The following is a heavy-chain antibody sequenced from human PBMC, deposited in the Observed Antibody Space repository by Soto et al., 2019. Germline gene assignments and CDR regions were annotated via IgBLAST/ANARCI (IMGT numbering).Heavy chain of an antibody. CDR3: TAQTTVTIVY. Sequence: VGSLRLSCAASGFTFSNAWMSWVRQAPGKGLEWVGRIKSKTDGGTTDYAAPVKGGFTISRDDSKNTLYLQMNSLKTEDTAVYYCTAQTTVTIVYWGQGTLVTVSS. CDR1: GFTFSNAW. D-gene: IGHD4-17*01. CDR2: IKSKTDGGTT. V-gene: IGHV3-15*01. J-gene: IGHJ4*02.